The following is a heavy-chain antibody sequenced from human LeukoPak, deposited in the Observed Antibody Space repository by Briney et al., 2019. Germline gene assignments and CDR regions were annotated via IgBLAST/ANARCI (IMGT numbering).Heavy chain of an antibody. D-gene: IGHD5-18*01. V-gene: IGHV4-61*02. CDR2: IYTSGST. CDR3: ARGGAGKGYSYAKEYFDL. J-gene: IGHJ2*01. Sequence: PSQTLSLTCTVSGGSISSGSYYWSWIRQPAGKGLEWIGRIYTSGSTNYNPSLKSRVTISVDTSKNQFSLKLSSVTAADTAVYYCARGGAGKGYSYAKEYFDLWGRGTLVTVSS. CDR1: GGSISSGSYY.